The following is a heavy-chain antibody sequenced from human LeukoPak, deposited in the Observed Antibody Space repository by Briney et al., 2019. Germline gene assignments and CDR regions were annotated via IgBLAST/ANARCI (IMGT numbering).Heavy chain of an antibody. CDR1: GGSISSSNW. Sequence: TSETLSLTCAVSGGSISSSNWWSWVRQPPGKGLEWIGEIYHSGSTDYNPSLKSRVTISVDKSKNQFSLKLSSVTAADTAVYYCARDNSDSWFGEAFDIWGQGTTVTVSS. D-gene: IGHD3-10*01. CDR2: IYHSGST. CDR3: ARDNSDSWFGEAFDI. J-gene: IGHJ3*02. V-gene: IGHV4-4*02.